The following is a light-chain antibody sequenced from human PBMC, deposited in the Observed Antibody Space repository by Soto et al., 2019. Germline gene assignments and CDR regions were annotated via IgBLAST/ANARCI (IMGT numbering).Light chain of an antibody. J-gene: IGKJ5*01. CDR3: QQTFGKPLVT. Sequence: DIQMTQSPSSLSASIGDGVSIICRASESIRIHLNWYQQKPGKAPRLLIYAAARSQSGVPSRFSGTGSGTDFTLPISSLQPEDFATYYCQQTFGKPLVTFGQGTRLEIK. CDR1: ESIRIH. V-gene: IGKV1-39*01. CDR2: AAA.